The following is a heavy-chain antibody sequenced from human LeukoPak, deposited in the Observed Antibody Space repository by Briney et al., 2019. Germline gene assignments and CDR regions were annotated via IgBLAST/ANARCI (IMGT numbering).Heavy chain of an antibody. CDR2: TNHGGST. V-gene: IGHV4-34*01. J-gene: IGHJ4*02. Sequence: SETLSLTCAGYGGSFSGYYWSWIRQPPGKGLEWFGGTNHGGSTNYNPSLKSRVTISVAPSKNQFSLKLSSGTAADTAVYSCAREKGRYYGSGSYVYWGQGTLVTVSS. CDR1: GGSFSGYY. CDR3: AREKGRYYGSGSYVY. D-gene: IGHD3-10*01.